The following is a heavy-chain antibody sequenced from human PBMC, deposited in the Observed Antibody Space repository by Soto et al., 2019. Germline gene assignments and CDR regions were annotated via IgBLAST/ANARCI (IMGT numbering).Heavy chain of an antibody. CDR2: IIPIFGTA. CDR3: ARGGLSPERSWFDP. Sequence: EASVKVSCKASGGTFSSSVFSWVRQAPGQGLEWMGGIIPIFGTADYSQKFQGRVTITADEATSTAYMELSSLRSEDTAVYYCARGGLSPERSWFDPWGQGTLVTVSS. V-gene: IGHV1-69*13. CDR1: GGTFSSSV. J-gene: IGHJ5*02. D-gene: IGHD1-26*01.